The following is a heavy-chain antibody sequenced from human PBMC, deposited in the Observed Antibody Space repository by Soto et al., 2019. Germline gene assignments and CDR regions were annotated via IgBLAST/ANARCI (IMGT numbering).Heavy chain of an antibody. D-gene: IGHD6-25*01. CDR2: NYDRENT. Sequence: SESMSLASSVSAGSISSGYSYWSWLRQHPGKGLEWIRNNYDRENTYNNPSLKSRLIITIDTSKSQFSLKVGSVTAADTAGYYGASSALYCMDVWGQGTTVTVSS. CDR1: AGSISSGYSY. J-gene: IGHJ6*02. V-gene: IGHV4-30-4*01. CDR3: ASSALYCMDV.